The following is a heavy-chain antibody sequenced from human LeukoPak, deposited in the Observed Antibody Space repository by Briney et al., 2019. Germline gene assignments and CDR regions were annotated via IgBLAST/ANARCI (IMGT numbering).Heavy chain of an antibody. Sequence: GASVKVSCKVSGYTFTSYDINWVRQATGQGLEWMGWMNPNSGNTGYAQKFQGRVTITRNTSISTAYMELSSLRSEDTAVYYCARGGSSGWYGGYYYYYMDVWGKGTTVTVSS. V-gene: IGHV1-8*03. CDR3: ARGGSSGWYGGYYYYYMDV. CDR1: GYTFTSYD. D-gene: IGHD6-19*01. CDR2: MNPNSGNT. J-gene: IGHJ6*03.